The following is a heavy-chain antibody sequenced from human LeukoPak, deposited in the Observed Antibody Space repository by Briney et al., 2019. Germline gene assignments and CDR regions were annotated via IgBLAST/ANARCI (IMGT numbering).Heavy chain of an antibody. CDR1: GGSISSSSYY. Sequence: SETLSLTCTVSGGSISSSSYYWGWIRQPPGKGLEWIGSIYYSGSTYYNPSLKSRVTISVDTSKNQFSLKLSSVTAADTAVYYCALDSSGYYHDAFDIWGQGTMVTVSS. V-gene: IGHV4-39*07. D-gene: IGHD3-22*01. CDR3: ALDSSGYYHDAFDI. J-gene: IGHJ3*02. CDR2: IYYSGST.